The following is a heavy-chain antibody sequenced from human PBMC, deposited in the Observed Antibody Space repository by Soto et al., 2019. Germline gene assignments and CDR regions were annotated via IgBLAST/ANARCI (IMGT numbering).Heavy chain of an antibody. CDR3: ARGRRNDFWSGYSNWFDP. D-gene: IGHD3-3*01. CDR1: GGSFSGYY. Sequence: QVQLQQWGAGLLKPSETLSLTCAVYGGSFSGYYWSWIRQPPGKGLEWIGEINHSGSTNYNPSLKSRVTISGDTSKNQFSLKLSSVTAADTAVYYCARGRRNDFWSGYSNWFDPWGQGTLVTVSS. V-gene: IGHV4-34*01. CDR2: INHSGST. J-gene: IGHJ5*02.